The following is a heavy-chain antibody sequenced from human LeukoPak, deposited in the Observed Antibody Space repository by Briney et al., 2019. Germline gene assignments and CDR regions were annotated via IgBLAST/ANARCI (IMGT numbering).Heavy chain of an antibody. CDR2: ISWNSGSI. D-gene: IGHD3-10*01. Sequence: QTGRSLRLSCAASGFTFDDYAMHWVRQAPGKGLEWVSGISWNSGSIGYADSVKGRFTISGDNAKNSLYLQMNSLRVEDTAIYYCARSYGSGDGLWGQGTAVSVSS. CDR1: GFTFDDYA. J-gene: IGHJ3*01. V-gene: IGHV3-9*01. CDR3: ARSYGSGDGL.